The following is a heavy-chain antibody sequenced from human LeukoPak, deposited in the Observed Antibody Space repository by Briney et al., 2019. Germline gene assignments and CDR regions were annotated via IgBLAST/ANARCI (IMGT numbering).Heavy chain of an antibody. V-gene: IGHV1-46*01. J-gene: IGHJ4*02. CDR1: RYTFTSYY. Sequence: ASVKVSCKASRYTFTSYYMHWVRQAPGQGLEWMGIINPSGGSTSYAQKFQGRVTMTRDTSTSTVYMELSSLRSEDTAVYYCARRPIVGAGLDYWGQGTLVTVSS. D-gene: IGHD1-26*01. CDR2: INPSGGST. CDR3: ARRPIVGAGLDY.